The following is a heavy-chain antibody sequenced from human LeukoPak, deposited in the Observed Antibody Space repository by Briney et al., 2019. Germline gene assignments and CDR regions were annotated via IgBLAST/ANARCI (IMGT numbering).Heavy chain of an antibody. J-gene: IGHJ3*02. Sequence: RTSETLSLTCAVYGGSFSGYYWSWIRQPPGKGLEWIGEINHSGSTNYNPSLKSQVTISVDTSKNQFSLKLSSVTAADTAVYYCARTRLNPLVRGTYDAFDIWGQGTMVTVSS. CDR3: ARTRLNPLVRGTYDAFDI. CDR1: GGSFSGYY. D-gene: IGHD3-10*01. V-gene: IGHV4-34*01. CDR2: INHSGST.